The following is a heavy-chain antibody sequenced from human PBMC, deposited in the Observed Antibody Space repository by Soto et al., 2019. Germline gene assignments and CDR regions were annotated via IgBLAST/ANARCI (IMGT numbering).Heavy chain of an antibody. V-gene: IGHV4-61*10. Sequence: SATGSVTGAVCGDSVRSVSYGWSWSRRPAGRGLEGSGYIFDRGSTNHNPSLTGRVTFSVDTSKNQSSLRMRSVTAADTAVYYCASETRSVEAPYHYYASEVWGQGTPVTVSS. CDR2: IFDRGST. J-gene: IGHJ6*02. CDR1: GDSVRSVSYG. CDR3: ASETRSVEAPYHYYASEV. D-gene: IGHD1-1*01.